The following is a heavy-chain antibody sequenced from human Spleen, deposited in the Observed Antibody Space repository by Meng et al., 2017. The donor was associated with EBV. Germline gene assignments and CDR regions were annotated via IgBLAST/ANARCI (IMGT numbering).Heavy chain of an antibody. CDR2: ISGSGGST. CDR3: ANAYYYDSSGPHGAGGFDY. V-gene: IGHV3-23*04. J-gene: IGHJ4*02. D-gene: IGHD3-22*01. CDR1: GFTFSSYA. Sequence: EXQLVEXXXGVVQPGXSLRRSXAASGFTFSSYAMSWVRQAPGKGLEWVSAISGSGGSTYYADSVKGRFTISRDNSKNTLYLQMNSLRAEDTAVYYCANAYYYDSSGPHGAGGFDYWGQGTLVTVSS.